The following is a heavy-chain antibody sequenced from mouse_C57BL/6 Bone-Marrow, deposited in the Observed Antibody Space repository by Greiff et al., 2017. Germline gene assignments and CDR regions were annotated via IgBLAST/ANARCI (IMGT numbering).Heavy chain of an antibody. D-gene: IGHD1-1*01. CDR1: GYTFTSYG. CDR2: IYPRSGHT. V-gene: IGHV1-81*01. Sequence: QVQLQQSGAELARPGASVKLSCKASGYTFTSYGISWVKQRTGQGLEWIGEIYPRSGHTYYNEKFKGKATLTADKSSSTAYMGLRSLTSVDSAVYFCQLLRYPWYVDVWGTGTTVTVSS. CDR3: QLLRYPWYVDV. J-gene: IGHJ1*03.